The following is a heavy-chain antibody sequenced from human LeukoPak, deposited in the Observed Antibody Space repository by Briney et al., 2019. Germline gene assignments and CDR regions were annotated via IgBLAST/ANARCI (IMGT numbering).Heavy chain of an antibody. J-gene: IGHJ6*03. CDR2: IYYSGST. Sequence: SETLPLTCTLSGYSITSGYYWGWIRQPPGKGLEWIGSIYYSGSTYYNPSLKSRVTISVDTSKNQFSLKLSSVTAADTAVYYCATHGYSNYYYYYMDVWGKGTTVTVSS. V-gene: IGHV4-38-2*02. CDR3: ATHGYSNYYYYYMDV. CDR1: GYSITSGYY. D-gene: IGHD6-13*01.